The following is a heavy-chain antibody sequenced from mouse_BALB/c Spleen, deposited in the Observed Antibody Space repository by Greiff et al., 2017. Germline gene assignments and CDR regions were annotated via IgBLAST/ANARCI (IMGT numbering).Heavy chain of an antibody. D-gene: IGHD1-3*01. CDR1: GYTFTDYA. V-gene: IGHV1-67*01. CDR2: ISTYYGNT. J-gene: IGHJ4*01. Sequence: QVQLQQSGPELVRPGVSVKISCKGSGYTFTDYAMHWVKQSHAKSLEWIGVISTYYGNTNYNQKFKGKATMTVDKSSSTAYMELARLTSEDSAIYYWARGGRSSAMDYWGQGTSVTVSS. CDR3: ARGGRSSAMDY.